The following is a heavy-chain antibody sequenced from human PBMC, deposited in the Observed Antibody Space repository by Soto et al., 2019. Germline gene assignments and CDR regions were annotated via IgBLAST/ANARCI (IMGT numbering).Heavy chain of an antibody. CDR3: ARDEFRSNGFDP. CDR1: GGSISSYY. D-gene: IGHD3-10*01. J-gene: IGHJ5*02. CDR2: IYYSGST. Sequence: SETLSLTCTVSGGSISSYYWSWIRQPPGKGLEWIGYIYYSGSTNYNPSLKSRVTISVDTSKNQFSLKLSSVTAADTAVYYCARDEFRSNGFDPWGQGTLVTVSS. V-gene: IGHV4-59*01.